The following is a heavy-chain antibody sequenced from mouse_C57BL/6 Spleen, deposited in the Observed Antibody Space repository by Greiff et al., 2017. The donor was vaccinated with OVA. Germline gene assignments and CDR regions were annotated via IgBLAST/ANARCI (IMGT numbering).Heavy chain of an antibody. D-gene: IGHD1-1*01. CDR2: IYPGDGDT. J-gene: IGHJ2*01. CDR3: AREGGYYGSSLDY. Sequence: VKLQESGPELVKPGASVKISCKASGYAFSSSWMNWVKQRPGKGLEWIGRIYPGDGDTNYNGKFKGKATLTADKSSSTAYMQLSSLTSEDSAVYFCAREGGYYGSSLDYWGQGTTLTVSS. V-gene: IGHV1-82*01. CDR1: GYAFSSSW.